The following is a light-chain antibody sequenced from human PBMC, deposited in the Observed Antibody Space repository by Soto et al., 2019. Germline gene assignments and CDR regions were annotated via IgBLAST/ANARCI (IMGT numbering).Light chain of an antibody. V-gene: IGKV1-5*03. J-gene: IGKJ5*01. Sequence: IHMTQSPSTLSSSLGDRVTISVRASQNINRWLAWYQQKPGKAPDLLIYEASNLEFGVSSRFSGSGSGTEFSLTISSLQPEDFATYYCQQLDSYPRTFGQGTRLEIK. CDR3: QQLDSYPRT. CDR1: QNINRW. CDR2: EAS.